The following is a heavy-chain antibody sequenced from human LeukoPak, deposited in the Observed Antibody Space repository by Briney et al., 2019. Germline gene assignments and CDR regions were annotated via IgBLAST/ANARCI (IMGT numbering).Heavy chain of an antibody. CDR1: RFIFSSSW. CDR2: IKEDGTET. CDR3: ARFGQDSSGWFRHFES. D-gene: IGHD6-19*01. J-gene: IGHJ4*02. V-gene: IGHV3-7*04. Sequence: PGGSLRLSCAASRFIFSSSWMTWVRQAPGKGLEWVANIKEDGTETYYVDSVRGRFTISRDNAKNSLFLQMNSLRAEDTAVYYCARFGQDSSGWFRHFESWGQGTLVTVSS.